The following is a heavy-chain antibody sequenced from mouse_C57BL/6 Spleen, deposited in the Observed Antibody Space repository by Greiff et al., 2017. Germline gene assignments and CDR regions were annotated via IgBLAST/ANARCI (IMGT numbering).Heavy chain of an antibody. CDR1: GFSLTSYG. Sequence: VKLVESGPGLVQPSQSLSITCTVSGFSLTSYGVHWVRQSPGKGLEWLGVIWSGGSTDYNAAFISRLSISKDNSKSQVFFKMNSLQADDTAIYYCARALYYDYPAWFAYWGQGTLVTVSA. D-gene: IGHD2-4*01. J-gene: IGHJ3*01. V-gene: IGHV2-2*01. CDR2: IWSGGST. CDR3: ARALYYDYPAWFAY.